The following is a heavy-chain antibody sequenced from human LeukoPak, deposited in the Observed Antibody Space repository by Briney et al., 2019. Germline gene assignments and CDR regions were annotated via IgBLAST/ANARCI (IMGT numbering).Heavy chain of an antibody. CDR3: ASPNQWLAYYYYGMDV. V-gene: IGHV1-69*04. CDR1: GGTFSSYA. CDR2: IIPTFGIA. D-gene: IGHD6-19*01. J-gene: IGHJ6*02. Sequence: ASVKVSCKASGGTFSSYAISWVRQAPGQGLEWMGRIIPTFGIANYAQKFQGRVAITADKSTSTAYMELSSLRSEDTAVYYCASPNQWLAYYYYGMDVWGQGTTVTVSS.